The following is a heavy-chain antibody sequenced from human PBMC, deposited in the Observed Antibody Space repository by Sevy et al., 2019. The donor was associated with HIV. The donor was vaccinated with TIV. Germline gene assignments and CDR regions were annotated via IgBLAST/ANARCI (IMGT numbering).Heavy chain of an antibody. CDR1: GFTFSKYS. CDR3: AREGCTKPHDY. D-gene: IGHD2-8*01. Sequence: GGSLRLSCAASGFTFSKYSMSWVRQPPGKGLEWVSIFSFDGGKINYADSVKGRFTISRDNSKSSVYLQMNNLRPEDTAVYYCAREGCTKPHDYWGQGTLVTVSS. J-gene: IGHJ4*02. V-gene: IGHV3-23*01. CDR2: FSFDGGKI.